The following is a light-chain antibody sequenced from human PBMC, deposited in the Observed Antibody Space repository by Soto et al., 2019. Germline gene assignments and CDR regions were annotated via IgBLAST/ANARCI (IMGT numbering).Light chain of an antibody. J-gene: IGKJ1*01. Sequence: DIRMTQSPSSLSASVGDRVTITCQASQDINNYLNWYQQKPGKSPNLLIYDASNLQTGVPSNFSGSGSGTDFTFTISSLQPEDTATYYCQQYHNIPWTFGQGTKVEI. V-gene: IGKV1-33*01. CDR2: DAS. CDR3: QQYHNIPWT. CDR1: QDINNY.